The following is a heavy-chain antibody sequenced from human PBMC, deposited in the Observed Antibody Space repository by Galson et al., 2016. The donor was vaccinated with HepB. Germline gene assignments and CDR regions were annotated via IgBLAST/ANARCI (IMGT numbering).Heavy chain of an antibody. Sequence: SLRLSCAVSGFTFDDYGMTWVRQAPGKGLEWVSAISGTGGSTYYGDSVKGRFTISRDNSKNTLYLQMNSLRAEDTAVYYCAKGNEESNSGSSWYNWFDPWGQGTLVTVSS. V-gene: IGHV3-23*01. D-gene: IGHD6-13*01. J-gene: IGHJ5*02. CDR1: GFTFDDYG. CDR2: ISGTGGST. CDR3: AKGNEESNSGSSWYNWFDP.